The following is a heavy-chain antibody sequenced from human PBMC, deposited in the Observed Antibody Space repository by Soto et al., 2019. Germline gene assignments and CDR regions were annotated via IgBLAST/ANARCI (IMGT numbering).Heavy chain of an antibody. Sequence: GGFVKGSCQASGYTFPSYYMHWVRQAPGQGLEWMGIINPSGGSTSYAQKFQGRVTMTRDTSTSTVYMELSSLRSEDTAVYYCARGYSSGWYDAFDIWGQGTMVTVSS. CDR3: ARGYSSGWYDAFDI. CDR2: INPSGGST. J-gene: IGHJ3*02. CDR1: GYTFPSYY. D-gene: IGHD6-19*01. V-gene: IGHV1-46*03.